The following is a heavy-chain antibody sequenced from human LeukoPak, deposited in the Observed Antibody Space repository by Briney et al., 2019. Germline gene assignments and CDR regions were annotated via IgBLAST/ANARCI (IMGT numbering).Heavy chain of an antibody. CDR3: AKGGAVSSKSITMVRGTRRYYYYMDV. V-gene: IGHV3-23*01. J-gene: IGHJ6*03. Sequence: GGSLRLTCAASGFTFSSYAMNWVRQAPGKGLEWVSSISESGGTTDYADFVKGRFTISRDNSKNTLYLQMNSLRAEDTAVYYCAKGGAVSSKSITMVRGTRRYYYYMDVWGKGTTVTISS. D-gene: IGHD3-10*01. CDR2: ISESGGTT. CDR1: GFTFSSYA.